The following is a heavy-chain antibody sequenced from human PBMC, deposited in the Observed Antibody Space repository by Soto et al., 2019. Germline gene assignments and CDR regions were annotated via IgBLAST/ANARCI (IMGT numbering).Heavy chain of an antibody. CDR3: AKDQYGYYYDSSGYLPFDY. CDR1: GFTFSSYA. CDR2: ISGSGGST. D-gene: IGHD3-22*01. V-gene: IGHV3-23*01. J-gene: IGHJ4*02. Sequence: EVQLLESGGGLVQPGGSLRLSCAASGFTFSSYAMSWVRQAPGKGLEWVSAISGSGGSTYYADSVKGRFTISRDNSKNTLDLQMNSLRAEDTAVYYCAKDQYGYYYDSSGYLPFDYWGQGTLVTVSS.